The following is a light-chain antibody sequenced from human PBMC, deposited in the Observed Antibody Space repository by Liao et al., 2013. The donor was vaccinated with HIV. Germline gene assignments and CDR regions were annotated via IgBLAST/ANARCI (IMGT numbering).Light chain of an antibody. V-gene: IGLV3-1*01. CDR1: KLGDKY. CDR2: QDS. CDR3: QAWDSLTNFV. Sequence: SYELTQPPSVSVSPGQTASITCSGDKLGDKYACWYQQKPGQSPVLVIYQDSKRPSGIPERFSGSKSGNTATLTISGTQPMDEAEYFCQAWDSLTNFVFGPGTKVTVL. J-gene: IGLJ1*01.